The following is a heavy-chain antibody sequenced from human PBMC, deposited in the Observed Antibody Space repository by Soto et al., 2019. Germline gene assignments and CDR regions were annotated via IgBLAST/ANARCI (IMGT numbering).Heavy chain of an antibody. V-gene: IGHV3-23*01. CDR1: GFTFGNYG. CDR2: ISGGGGST. J-gene: IGHJ3*01. D-gene: IGHD2-21*02. CDR3: AKGFIVVVTVIRPNDAFDV. Sequence: EVQLLESGGGLVQPGGSLRLSCAASGFTFGNYGMNWVRQAPGKGLEWVSGISGGGGSTYYADSVKGLFTISRDPSKNTVFLEMNSLRAEDTAVYYCAKGFIVVVTVIRPNDAFDVWCQGTLVTVSS.